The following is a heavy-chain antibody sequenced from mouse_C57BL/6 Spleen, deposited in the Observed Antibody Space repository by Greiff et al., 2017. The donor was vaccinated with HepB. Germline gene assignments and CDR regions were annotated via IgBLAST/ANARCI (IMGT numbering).Heavy chain of an antibody. V-gene: IGHV1-62-2*01. J-gene: IGHJ3*01. Sequence: VQLQQSGAELVKPGASVKLSCKASGYTFTEYTIHWVKQRSGQGLEWIGWFYPGSGSIKYNEKFKDKATLTADKSSSTVYMELSRLTSEDSAVYFCARHEEAHYYYGSSWFAYWGQGTLVTVSA. CDR2: FYPGSGSI. D-gene: IGHD1-1*01. CDR1: GYTFTEYT. CDR3: ARHEEAHYYYGSSWFAY.